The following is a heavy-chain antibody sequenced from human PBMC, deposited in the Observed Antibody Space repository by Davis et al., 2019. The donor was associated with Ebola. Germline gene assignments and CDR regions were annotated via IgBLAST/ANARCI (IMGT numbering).Heavy chain of an antibody. J-gene: IGHJ6*02. V-gene: IGHV4-34*01. CDR1: GGSFSGYY. CDR2: FNHSGST. D-gene: IGHD4-11*01. Sequence: SETLSLTCAVYGGSFSGYYWSWNRQPPGKGLEWIGEFNHSGSTNYNPSLKSRVTISVDTSKNQFSLKLSSVTAADTAVYYCASGSNYQYYYYGMDVWGQGTTVTVSS. CDR3: ASGSNYQYYYYGMDV.